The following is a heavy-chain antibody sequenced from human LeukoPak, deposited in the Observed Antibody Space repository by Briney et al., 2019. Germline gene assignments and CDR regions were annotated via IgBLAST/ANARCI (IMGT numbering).Heavy chain of an antibody. CDR2: IYYSGST. J-gene: IGHJ4*02. D-gene: IGHD3-16*01. CDR1: GGSISSYY. Sequence: SETLSLTCTVSGGSISSYYWSWIRQPPGKGLEWIGYIYYSGSTNYNPSLKSRVTISVDTSKNQFSLKLSSVTAADTAVYYCARNYDYVWGSPLYYWGQGTLVTVSS. V-gene: IGHV4-59*08. CDR3: ARNYDYVWGSPLYY.